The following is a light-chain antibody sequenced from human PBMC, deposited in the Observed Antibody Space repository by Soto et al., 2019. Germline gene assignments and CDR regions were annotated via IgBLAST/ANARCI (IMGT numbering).Light chain of an antibody. J-gene: IGLJ1*01. V-gene: IGLV2-8*01. CDR2: EVS. CDR3: SSYAGSNNFGV. Sequence: QSALTQPPSASGSPGQSVTISCTGTSSDVGGYNYVSWYQQHPGKAPKLMIYEVSKRPSGVPDRFSGSKSGNTASLTVSGLQAEDEADYYCSSYAGSNNFGVFGTVTKLTVL. CDR1: SSDVGGYNY.